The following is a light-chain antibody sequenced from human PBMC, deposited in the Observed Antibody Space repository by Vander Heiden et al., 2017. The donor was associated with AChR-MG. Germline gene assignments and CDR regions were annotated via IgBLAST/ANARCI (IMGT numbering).Light chain of an antibody. CDR2: LGS. V-gene: IGKV2-28*01. CDR1: ESLLHRSGYHY. J-gene: IGKJ3*01. Sequence: DIVVTQSPLSLSVTPREPASISYRSSESLLHRSGYHYLDWYLQKPGQPPQLLIYLGSNRASGVPDRFSGSGSGTDFTLKISRVEAEDVGIYYCMQTLQTPFSFGPGTKVDIE. CDR3: MQTLQTPFS.